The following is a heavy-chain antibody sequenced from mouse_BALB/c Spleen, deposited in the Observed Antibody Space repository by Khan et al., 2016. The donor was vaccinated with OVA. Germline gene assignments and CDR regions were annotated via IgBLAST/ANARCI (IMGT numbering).Heavy chain of an antibody. Sequence: EVQLQQSGAELVKPGASVKLSCTASGFYIKDTYMHWVKQRPEQGLEWIGRIDPANGNTKYDPKFKGKATITEDKSTNTAFLPLSSLHTEDTAGYYCARINAWGQGTTLTVSS. CDR3: ARINA. J-gene: IGHJ2*01. CDR1: GFYIKDTY. CDR2: IDPANGNT. V-gene: IGHV14-3*02.